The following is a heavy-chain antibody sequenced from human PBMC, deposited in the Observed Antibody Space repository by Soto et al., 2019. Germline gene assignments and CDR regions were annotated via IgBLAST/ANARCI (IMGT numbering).Heavy chain of an antibody. CDR1: GGSISSGGYS. CDR3: ARDLTGWFDP. V-gene: IGHV4-30-2*01. CDR2: IYHSGST. J-gene: IGHJ5*02. Sequence: PSETLSLTCAVSGGSISSGGYSWSWIRQPPGKGLEWIGYIYHSGSTYYNPSLKSRVTISVDRSKNQFSLKLSSVTAADTAVYYCARDLTGWFDPWGQGPWSPSPQ. D-gene: IGHD2-8*02.